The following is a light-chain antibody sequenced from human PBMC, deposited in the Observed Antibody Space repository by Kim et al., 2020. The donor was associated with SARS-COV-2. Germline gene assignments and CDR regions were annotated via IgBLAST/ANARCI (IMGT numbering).Light chain of an antibody. J-gene: IGKJ4*01. V-gene: IGKV1-39*01. CDR3: QQTYSNPPT. CDR2: AAS. CDR1: QNIHTY. Sequence: IQMTQSPSSLSASIGDRVTITCRTSQNIHTYLNWYQQRPGKAPKLLVYAASSLQSEVPSRFSGGGSGTDFTLTIASLQADDFATYYCQQTYSNPPTFGGGTKVDIK.